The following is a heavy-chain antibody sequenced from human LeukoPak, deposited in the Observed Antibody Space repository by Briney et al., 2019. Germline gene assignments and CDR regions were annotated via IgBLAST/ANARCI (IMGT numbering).Heavy chain of an antibody. CDR1: GYTFTSYG. D-gene: IGHD3-10*01. CDR2: MSPNSGNT. Sequence: EASVKVSCKASGYTFTSYGISWVRQAPGQGLEWMGWMSPNSGNTGYAQKFQGRVTMTTNTSISTAYMELSSLRSEDTAVYYCARSMVRGVDAFDIWGQGTMVTVSS. V-gene: IGHV1-8*02. CDR3: ARSMVRGVDAFDI. J-gene: IGHJ3*02.